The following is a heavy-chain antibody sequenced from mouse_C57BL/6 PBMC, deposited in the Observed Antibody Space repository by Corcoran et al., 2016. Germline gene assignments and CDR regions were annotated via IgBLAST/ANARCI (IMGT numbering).Heavy chain of an antibody. CDR2: INTYSGVP. D-gene: IGHD1-1*01. V-gene: IGHV9-3*01. Sequence: QIQLVQSGPELKKPGETVKISCKASGYTFTTYGMSWVKQAPGKGLKWMGWINTYSGVPTYADDFKGRFAFSLETSASTAYLQINNLKNEDTATYFCARFDYGSSYFDYWGQGTTLTVSS. CDR1: GYTFTTYG. CDR3: ARFDYGSSYFDY. J-gene: IGHJ2*01.